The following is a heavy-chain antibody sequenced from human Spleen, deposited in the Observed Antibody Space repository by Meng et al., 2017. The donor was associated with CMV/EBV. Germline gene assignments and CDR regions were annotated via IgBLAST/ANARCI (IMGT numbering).Heavy chain of an antibody. D-gene: IGHD3-3*01. CDR2: IYYSGTT. J-gene: IGHJ6*02. CDR1: GASISGYY. Sequence: SETLSLTCTVSGASISGYYWSWIRQTPGKGLEWIAYIYYSGTTNYNPSLKSRVTVSVDTSKNQFSLKLASVTAADTAVYYCARDRGGDFWSGYSYYYGMDVWGQGTTVTVSS. V-gene: IGHV4-59*01. CDR3: ARDRGGDFWSGYSYYYGMDV.